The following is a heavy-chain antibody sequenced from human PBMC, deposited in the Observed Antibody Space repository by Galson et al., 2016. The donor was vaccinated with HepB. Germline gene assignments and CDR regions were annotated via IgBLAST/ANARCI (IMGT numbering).Heavy chain of an antibody. D-gene: IGHD3-10*01. Sequence: SLRLSCAVSESTFSLDAMSWVRQTPEKGREWVSSISGSGASTYYRDSVKGRFTISRDNSKNTLYLEMNSLRAQDTAVYYCSIAGREGDDYQYYMDVWGKGPTVTLSS. CDR3: SIAGREGDDYQYYMDV. CDR2: ISGSGAST. CDR1: ESTFSLDA. J-gene: IGHJ6*03. V-gene: IGHV3-23*01.